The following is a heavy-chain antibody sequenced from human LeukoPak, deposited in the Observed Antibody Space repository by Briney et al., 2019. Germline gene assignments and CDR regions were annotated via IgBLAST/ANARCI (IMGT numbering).Heavy chain of an antibody. Sequence: GGSLRLSCAASGFTFSSYAMSWVRQAPGKGLEWXXAISGSGGSTYYADSVKGRFTISRDNSKNTLYLQMNSLRAEDTAVYYCAKGLTYYYGSGSYNDYWGQGTLVTVSS. CDR2: ISGSGGST. V-gene: IGHV3-23*01. CDR1: GFTFSSYA. CDR3: AKGLTYYYGSGSYNDY. D-gene: IGHD3-10*01. J-gene: IGHJ4*02.